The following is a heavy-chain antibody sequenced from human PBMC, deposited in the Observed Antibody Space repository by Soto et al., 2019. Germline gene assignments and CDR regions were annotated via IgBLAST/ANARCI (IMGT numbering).Heavy chain of an antibody. CDR1: GYTFTSYG. J-gene: IGHJ4*02. V-gene: IGHV1-18*01. Sequence: QVQLVQSGAEVKKPGASVKVACKASGYTFTSYGISWVRQAPGQGLEWMGWISAYNGNTKYAQKRPGTVTMTTGTSTSTAYMELSSLRSDDTAVYYCARDLSIFLFDSWGQGTLVTVSS. D-gene: IGHD3-9*01. CDR3: ARDLSIFLFDS. CDR2: ISAYNGNT.